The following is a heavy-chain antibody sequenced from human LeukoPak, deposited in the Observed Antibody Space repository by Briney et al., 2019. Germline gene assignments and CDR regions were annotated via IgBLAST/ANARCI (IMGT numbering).Heavy chain of an antibody. CDR1: GGSVSSSGYY. Sequence: SETLSLTCTVSGGSVSSSGYYWGWIRQHPAKGLECIGYIYYSGSAYYNPSLESRVTISIDTSKNQFSLKLTSVTAADTAVYCCARGSLRLFDYWGQGTLVTVSS. D-gene: IGHD5/OR15-5a*01. V-gene: IGHV4-31*03. J-gene: IGHJ4*02. CDR2: IYYSGSA. CDR3: ARGSLRLFDY.